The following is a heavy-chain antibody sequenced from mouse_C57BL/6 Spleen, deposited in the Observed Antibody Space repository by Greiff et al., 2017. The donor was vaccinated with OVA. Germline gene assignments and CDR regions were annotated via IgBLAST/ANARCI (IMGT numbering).Heavy chain of an antibody. Sequence: EVKLVESGPVLVKPGASVKMSCKASGYTFTDYYMNWVKQSHGKGLEWIGVINPYNGGTSYNEKFKGKATLTVDKSSSTAYMELNSLTSEDSAVYYCARRSDYYSMDYWGQGTSLTVSS. CDR1: GYTFTDYY. J-gene: IGHJ4*01. D-gene: IGHD1-3*01. CDR2: INPYNGGT. CDR3: ARRSDYYSMDY. V-gene: IGHV1-19*01.